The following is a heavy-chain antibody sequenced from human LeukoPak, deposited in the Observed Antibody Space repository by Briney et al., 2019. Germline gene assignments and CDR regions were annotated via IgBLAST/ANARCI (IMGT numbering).Heavy chain of an antibody. CDR1: GGSISSGSYY. D-gene: IGHD2-21*02. CDR3: ARDLYCGGDCHCSFDY. J-gene: IGHJ4*02. V-gene: IGHV4-61*01. CDR2: LYYSGST. Sequence: SETLSLTCTVSGGSISSGSYYWSWIRQPPGKGLEWIGYLYYSGSTNYNPSLKGRVTISVDTSKNQFSLKLSSVTAADTAVYYCARDLYCGGDCHCSFDYWGQGTLVTVSS.